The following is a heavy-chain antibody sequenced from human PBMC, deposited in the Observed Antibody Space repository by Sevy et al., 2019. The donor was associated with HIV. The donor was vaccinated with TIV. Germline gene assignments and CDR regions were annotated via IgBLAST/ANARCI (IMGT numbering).Heavy chain of an antibody. J-gene: IGHJ4*02. CDR2: ISYDGSNK. D-gene: IGHD1-26*01. Sequence: GGSLRLSCAASGFTFSSYGMHWVRQAPGKGLEWVAVISYDGSNKYYADSVKGRFTISRDNSKNTLYLQMNSLRAEDTAVYYCAKVVYSGSYYSFPPIYWGQGTWSPSPQ. CDR3: AKVVYSGSYYSFPPIY. CDR1: GFTFSSYG. V-gene: IGHV3-30*18.